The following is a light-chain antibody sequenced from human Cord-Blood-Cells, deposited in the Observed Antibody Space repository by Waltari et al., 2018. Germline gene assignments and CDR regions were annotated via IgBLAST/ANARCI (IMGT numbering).Light chain of an antibody. Sequence: QAGLTQPPSVSKGLRQTATLTCTGNSNNVGNQGAAWLQQHQGHPPKLLSYRNNNRPSGISARLSASRSGNTASLTITGLQPEDEADYYCSAWDSSLSAQVFGGGTKLTVL. CDR2: RNN. CDR3: SAWDSSLSAQV. J-gene: IGLJ2*01. V-gene: IGLV10-54*01. CDR1: SNNVGNQG.